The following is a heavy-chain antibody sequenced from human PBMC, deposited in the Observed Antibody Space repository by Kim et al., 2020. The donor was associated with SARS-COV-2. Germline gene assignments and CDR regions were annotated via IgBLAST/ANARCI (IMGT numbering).Heavy chain of an antibody. CDR1: GYTFTSYA. Sequence: ASVKVSCKASGYTFTSYAMNWVRQAPGQGLEWMGWINTNTGNPTYAQGFTGRFVFSLDTSVSTAYLQISSLKAEDTAVYYCARDQAHFDWLSLQYVFQHWGQGTLVTVSS. D-gene: IGHD3-9*01. V-gene: IGHV7-4-1*02. J-gene: IGHJ1*01. CDR3: ARDQAHFDWLSLQYVFQH. CDR2: INTNTGNP.